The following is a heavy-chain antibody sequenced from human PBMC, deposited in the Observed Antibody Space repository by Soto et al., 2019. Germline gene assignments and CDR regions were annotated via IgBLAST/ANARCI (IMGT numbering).Heavy chain of an antibody. J-gene: IGHJ5*02. CDR2: IYYSGST. D-gene: IGHD5-18*01. CDR3: ARDPRREYSYGYSS. V-gene: IGHV4-61*01. Sequence: ETLSLTCTVSGGSVSSGSYYWSWIRQPPGKGLEWIGYIYYSGSTNYNPSLKSRVTISVDTSKNQFSLKLSSVTAADTAVYYCARDPRREYSYGYSSWGQGTLVTVSS. CDR1: GGSVSSGSYY.